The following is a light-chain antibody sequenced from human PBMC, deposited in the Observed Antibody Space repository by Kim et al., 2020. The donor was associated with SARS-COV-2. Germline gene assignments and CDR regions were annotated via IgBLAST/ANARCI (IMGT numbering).Light chain of an antibody. J-gene: IGKJ4*01. Sequence: SLSPVERATLSCRASQSVNTDLAWYQHQSGQAPRLLIYDTSNRAPAIPARFSGSGSGTDFTLTIDTLEPEDVAVYYCQQRWRWPLTFGGGTKLEI. CDR1: QSVNTD. CDR3: QQRWRWPLT. V-gene: IGKV3-11*01. CDR2: DTS.